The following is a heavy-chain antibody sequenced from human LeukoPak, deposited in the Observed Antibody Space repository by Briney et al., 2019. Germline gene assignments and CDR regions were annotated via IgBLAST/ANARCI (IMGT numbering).Heavy chain of an antibody. J-gene: IGHJ6*02. Sequence: GASVKVSCKASGYTFTSYDINWVRQATGQGLEWMGWMNPNSGNTGYAQKFQGRVTMTRNTPISTAYMELSSLRSEDTAVYYCARGIVGATEYYYYYGMDVWGQGTTVTVSS. V-gene: IGHV1-8*01. CDR2: MNPNSGNT. CDR3: ARGIVGATEYYYYYGMDV. CDR1: GYTFTSYD. D-gene: IGHD1-26*01.